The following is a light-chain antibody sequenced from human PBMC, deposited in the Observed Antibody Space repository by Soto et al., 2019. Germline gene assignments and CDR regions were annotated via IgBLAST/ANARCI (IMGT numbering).Light chain of an antibody. CDR1: QSVARF. V-gene: IGKV3-11*01. J-gene: IGKJ4*01. CDR3: QQRANWPLT. Sequence: EIVLTQSPVTLSLPPGERATLSSRASQSVARFLAWYQQKPGQAPRLLIYDASNRATGIPVRFSGSGSGTDFTLTISSLEPEDFAVYYCQQRANWPLTFGGGTKVEIK. CDR2: DAS.